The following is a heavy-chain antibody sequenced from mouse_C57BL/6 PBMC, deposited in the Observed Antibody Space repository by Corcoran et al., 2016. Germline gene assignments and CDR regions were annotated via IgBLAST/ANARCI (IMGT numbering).Heavy chain of an antibody. Sequence: EVQLQQSGPELVKPGASVKISCKASGYTFTDYYMNWVKQSHGKSLEWIGDINPNNGGTSYNQKFKGKATLTVDKSSSTAYMELRSLTSEDSAVYYCARGTYDSFAYWGQGTLVTVSA. J-gene: IGHJ3*01. CDR3: ARGTYDSFAY. D-gene: IGHD2-4*01. V-gene: IGHV1-26*01. CDR2: INPNNGGT. CDR1: GYTFTDYY.